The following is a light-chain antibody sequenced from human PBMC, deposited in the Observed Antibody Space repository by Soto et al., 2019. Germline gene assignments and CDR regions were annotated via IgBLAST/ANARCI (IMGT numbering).Light chain of an antibody. Sequence: AIRMTQSPSSFSASTGDRVTITCRASQGISSYLAWYQQKPGKAPKLLIYAASTLQSGVPSRFSGSGSGTDFTLTISCLQSEDFATYYCQKYYSYPRTFGKGPRWKSN. CDR1: QGISSY. CDR2: AAS. V-gene: IGKV1-8*01. J-gene: IGKJ1*01. CDR3: QKYYSYPRT.